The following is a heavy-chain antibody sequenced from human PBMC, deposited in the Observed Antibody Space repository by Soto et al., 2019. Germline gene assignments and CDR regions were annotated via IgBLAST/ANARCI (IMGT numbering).Heavy chain of an antibody. CDR2: INAGNGNT. CDR3: ARSIGVVPARDY. CDR1: GYTFTSYA. J-gene: IGHJ4*02. D-gene: IGHD2-21*01. V-gene: IGHV1-3*01. Sequence: GASVKVSCKASGYTFTSYAMHWVRQAPGQRLEWMGWINAGNGNTKYSQKFQGRVTITRDTSASTAYMELSSLRSEDTAVYYCARSIGVVPARDYWGQGTLATVSS.